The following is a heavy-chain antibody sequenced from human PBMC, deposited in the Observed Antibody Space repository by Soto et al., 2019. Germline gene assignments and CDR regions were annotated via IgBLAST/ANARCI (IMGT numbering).Heavy chain of an antibody. CDR3: AKGLDETSGPEEIVVVPAARGRGFYDY. D-gene: IGHD2-2*01. V-gene: IGHV3-30*18. J-gene: IGHJ4*02. Sequence: QVQLVESGGGVVQPGRSLRLSCAASGFTFSSYGMHWVRQAPGKGLEWVAVISYDGSNKYYADSVKGRFTISRDNSKYTLYLQMNSLRAEDTAVYYCAKGLDETSGPEEIVVVPAARGRGFYDYWGQGTLVTVSS. CDR1: GFTFSSYG. CDR2: ISYDGSNK.